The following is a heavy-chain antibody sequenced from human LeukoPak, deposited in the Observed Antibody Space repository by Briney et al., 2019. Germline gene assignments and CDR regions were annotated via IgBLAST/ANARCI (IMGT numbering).Heavy chain of an antibody. CDR3: ARDRTTVTTFDY. V-gene: IGHV3-21*01. D-gene: IGHD4-17*01. CDR1: RFTSSTYT. Sequence: PGGSLRLSCAASRFTSSTYTMNWVRQAPGKGLEWVSSISSSSSYIYYADSVKGRFTISRDNAKNSLYLQMNTLRAEDTAVYYCARDRTTVTTFDYWGQGTLVTVSS. J-gene: IGHJ4*02. CDR2: ISSSSSYI.